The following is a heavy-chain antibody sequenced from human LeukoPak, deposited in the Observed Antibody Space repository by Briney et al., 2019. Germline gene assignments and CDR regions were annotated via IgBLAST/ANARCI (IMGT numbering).Heavy chain of an antibody. Sequence: SQTLSLTCTVSGGSISSGGHYWSWVRQHPGKGLERIGYIYYSGNTYYNPSLKSRVTMSVDTSKNHFSLNLTSVTAADTAVYYCARDGSGSYYNGMDVWGQGLTVTVSS. CDR2: IYYSGNT. J-gene: IGHJ6*02. V-gene: IGHV4-31*03. CDR1: GGSISSGGHY. CDR3: ARDGSGSYYNGMDV. D-gene: IGHD3-10*01.